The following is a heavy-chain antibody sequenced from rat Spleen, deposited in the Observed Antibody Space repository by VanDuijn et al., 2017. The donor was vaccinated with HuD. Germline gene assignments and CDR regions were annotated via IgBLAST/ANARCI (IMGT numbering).Heavy chain of an antibody. Sequence: EVQLVESGGGLVQPGRSLKLSCAASGFTFSDYGMAWVRQAPTKGLEWVATISYGDSSGHSSTYYPDSVKGRFTISRDNAKSTLYLQMDSLRSEDTATYYCARVDGYYRTMDAWGQGASVTVSS. CDR1: GFTFSDYG. D-gene: IGHD1-12*03. V-gene: IGHV5-29*01. CDR2: ISYGDSSGHSST. J-gene: IGHJ4*01. CDR3: ARVDGYYRTMDA.